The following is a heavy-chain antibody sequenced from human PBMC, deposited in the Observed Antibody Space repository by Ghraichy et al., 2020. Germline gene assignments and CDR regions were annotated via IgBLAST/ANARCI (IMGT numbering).Heavy chain of an antibody. CDR3: TKASQFGYYDSSAYHEA. CDR1: GFSFSNYA. D-gene: IGHD3-22*01. J-gene: IGHJ5*02. Sequence: GGSLRLSCAASGFSFSNYALSWVRQAPGKGLEWVSTISGTGGTTFYADSVQGRFSISTDKSKNTLFLQMNSLRAEDTALYYCTKASQFGYYDSSAYHEAWGRGTLVTVSS. CDR2: ISGTGGTT. V-gene: IGHV3-23*01.